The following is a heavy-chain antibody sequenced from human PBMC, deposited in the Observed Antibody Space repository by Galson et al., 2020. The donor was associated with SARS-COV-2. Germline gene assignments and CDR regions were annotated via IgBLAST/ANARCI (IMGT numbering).Heavy chain of an antibody. D-gene: IGHD4-17*01. CDR2: ISNDGNNK. CDR1: GFVFSNYA. CDR3: ARGWGDYGDYYALDV. J-gene: IGHJ6*02. Sequence: QTGGSLRLSCAASGFVFSNYAMHWVRQAPGKGLEWVSAISNDGNNKVDADSVKGRFTTSRDHSKNTLYLQMNSLRMEDTAVYYCARGWGDYGDYYALDVWGQGTTVIVSS. V-gene: IGHV3-30-3*01.